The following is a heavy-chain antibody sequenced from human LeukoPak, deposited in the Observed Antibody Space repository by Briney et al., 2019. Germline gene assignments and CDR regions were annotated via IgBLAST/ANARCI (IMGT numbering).Heavy chain of an antibody. CDR1: GGTFSSYA. V-gene: IGHV1-69*13. Sequence: ASVTLSCTASGGTFSSYAISWVRQAPGQGLEWMGGIITIFGTANYAQKFQGRVTITADESTSTAYMELSSLRSEDTAVYYCARGVCSGGSCYDYFDFWGQGTLVTVSS. J-gene: IGHJ4*02. CDR2: IITIFGTA. CDR3: ARGVCSGGSCYDYFDF. D-gene: IGHD2-15*01.